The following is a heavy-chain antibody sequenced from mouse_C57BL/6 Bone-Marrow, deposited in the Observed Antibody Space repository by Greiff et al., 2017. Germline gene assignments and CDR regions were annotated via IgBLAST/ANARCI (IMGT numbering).Heavy chain of an antibody. CDR3: ASSYSVNAMDY. CDR2: ISSGSSTI. CDR1: GFTFSDYG. J-gene: IGHJ4*01. V-gene: IGHV5-17*01. D-gene: IGHD2-12*01. Sequence: EVHLVESGGGLVKPGGSLKLSCAASGFTFSDYGMHWVRQAPEKGLEWVAYISSGSSTIYYADTVKGRFTISRDNAKNTLFLQMASLRSEDTAMYYGASSYSVNAMDYWGQGTSVTVSS.